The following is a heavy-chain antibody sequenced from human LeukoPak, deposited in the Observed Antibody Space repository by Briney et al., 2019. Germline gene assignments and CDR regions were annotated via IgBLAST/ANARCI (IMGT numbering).Heavy chain of an antibody. J-gene: IGHJ4*02. Sequence: GGSLRLSCEASGFTFTTYWMGWVRQAPGKGLEWVASIKQDGSVKYYVDSVKGRFTISRDNAKNSLYLQMNSLRVEDTAVYYCARDAIIYDYVWGSYRPLDYWGQGTLVTVSS. D-gene: IGHD3-16*02. V-gene: IGHV3-7*01. CDR2: IKQDGSVK. CDR3: ARDAIIYDYVWGSYRPLDY. CDR1: GFTFTTYW.